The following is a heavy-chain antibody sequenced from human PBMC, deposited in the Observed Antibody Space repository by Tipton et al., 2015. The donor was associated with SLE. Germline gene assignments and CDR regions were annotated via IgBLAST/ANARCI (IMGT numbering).Heavy chain of an antibody. Sequence: SLRLSCAASGFNFRSSWMSWVRQTPGKGLEWVANIKEDGSDKYYLESVKGRFTISRDNAKNSLYLQMNSLRVEDTAVYYCARERSRGAIWDYWGQGTLVTVSS. V-gene: IGHV3-7*01. J-gene: IGHJ4*02. D-gene: IGHD3-16*01. CDR2: IKEDGSDK. CDR3: ARERSRGAIWDY. CDR1: GFNFRSSW.